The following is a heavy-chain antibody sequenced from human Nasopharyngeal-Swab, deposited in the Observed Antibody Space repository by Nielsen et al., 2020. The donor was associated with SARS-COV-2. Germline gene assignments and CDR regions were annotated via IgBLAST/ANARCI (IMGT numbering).Heavy chain of an antibody. V-gene: IGHV3-30*02. CDR3: AREYYYGSGSLDY. Sequence: GESLKISCAASGFTFSSYGMHWVRQAPGKGLEWVAFIRYDGSNKYYADSVKGRFTISRDNSKNTLYLQMNSLRAEDTAVYYCAREYYYGSGSLDYWGQGTLVTVSS. CDR1: GFTFSSYG. J-gene: IGHJ4*02. CDR2: IRYDGSNK. D-gene: IGHD3-10*01.